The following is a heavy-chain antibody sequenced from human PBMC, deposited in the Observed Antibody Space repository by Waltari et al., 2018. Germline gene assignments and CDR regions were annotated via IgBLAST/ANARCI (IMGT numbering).Heavy chain of an antibody. CDR1: GFTFSSYA. D-gene: IGHD6-19*01. CDR3: AKDSSQKQWLVYYFDY. CDR2: ISGSGGST. V-gene: IGHV3-23*01. Sequence: EVQLLESGGGLVQPGGSLRLSCAASGFTFSSYAMSWVRQAPGKGLEWVSAISGSGGSTYYADSVKDRFTISRDNSKNTLYLQMNSLRAEDMAVYYCAKDSSQKQWLVYYFDYWGQGTLVTVSS. J-gene: IGHJ4*02.